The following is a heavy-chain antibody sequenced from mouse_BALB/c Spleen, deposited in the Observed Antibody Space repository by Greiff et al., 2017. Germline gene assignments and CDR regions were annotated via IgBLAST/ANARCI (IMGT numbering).Heavy chain of an antibody. D-gene: IGHD2-3*01. CDR1: GYTFTSYW. J-gene: IGHJ4*01. CDR2: IDPSDSYT. Sequence: QVQLQQPGAELVKPGASVKLSCKASGYTFTSYWMHWVKQRPGQGLEWIGEIDPSDSYTNYNQKLQGKATLTVDKSSSTAYMQLSSLTSEDSAVYYCARSIYDGYYGAMDYWGQGTSVTVSA. V-gene: IGHV1-69*02. CDR3: ARSIYDGYYGAMDY.